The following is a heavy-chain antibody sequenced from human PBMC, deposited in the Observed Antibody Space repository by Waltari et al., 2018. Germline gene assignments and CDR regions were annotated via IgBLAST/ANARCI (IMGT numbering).Heavy chain of an antibody. CDR3: AKDGSFVVVPEAMFDYYMDV. D-gene: IGHD2-2*01. CDR2: IRYDGSNA. CDR1: GFTFRSYG. J-gene: IGHJ6*03. V-gene: IGHV3-30*02. Sequence: QMQLVESGGGVVQPGGSLRLTCAASGFTFRSYGMPWVRRAPGKGLEGVAFIRYDGSNAYYADSVKGRFTISRDNSKNTLSLHMNSLRPEDTAVYYCAKDGSFVVVPEAMFDYYMDVWGKGTTVSVSS.